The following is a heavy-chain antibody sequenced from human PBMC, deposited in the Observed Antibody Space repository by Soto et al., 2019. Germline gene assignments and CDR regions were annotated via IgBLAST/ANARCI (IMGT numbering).Heavy chain of an antibody. D-gene: IGHD2-15*01. CDR2: ISAYNGNT. V-gene: IGHV1-18*01. CDR3: ARGNVVVAATYGMDV. J-gene: IGHJ6*02. CDR1: GYTFTGYG. Sequence: GASVKVSCKASGYTFTGYGISWVRQAPGQGLEWMGWISAYNGNTNYAQKLQGRVTMTTDTSTSTAYMELRSLRSDDTAVYYCARGNVVVAATYGMDVWGQGTTVTVSS.